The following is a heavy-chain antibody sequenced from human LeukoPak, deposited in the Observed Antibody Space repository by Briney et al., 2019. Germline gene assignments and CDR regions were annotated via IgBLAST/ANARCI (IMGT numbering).Heavy chain of an antibody. J-gene: IGHJ4*02. D-gene: IGHD6-13*01. CDR1: GFTFSSYA. V-gene: IGHV3-30*04. CDR2: ISYEGSKT. CDR3: ARDMRPRPGISAPGSY. Sequence: PGRSLRLSCAASGFTFSSYAMHWVRQAPGKGLEWVALISYEGSKTYYADSVKGRFTISRDNSNNTVSLQMTSLKSEDTAVYYCARDMRPRPGISAPGSYWGQGTLVIVSS.